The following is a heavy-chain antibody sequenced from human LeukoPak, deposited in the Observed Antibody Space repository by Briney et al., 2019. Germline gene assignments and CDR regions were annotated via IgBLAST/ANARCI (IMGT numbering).Heavy chain of an antibody. CDR1: GFTFSSYS. CDR3: ARETYGDYGSKDY. J-gene: IGHJ4*02. Sequence: GGSLRLSCAASGFTFSSYSMYWLRQAPGKGLEWVSVIYSGGSTYYADSVKGRFTISRDNSKNTLYLQMNSLRAEDTAVYYCARETYGDYGSKDYWGQGTLVTVSS. V-gene: IGHV3-53*01. D-gene: IGHD4-17*01. CDR2: IYSGGST.